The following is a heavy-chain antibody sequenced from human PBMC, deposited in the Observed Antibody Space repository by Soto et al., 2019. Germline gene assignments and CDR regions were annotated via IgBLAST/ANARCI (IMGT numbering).Heavy chain of an antibody. D-gene: IGHD4-17*01. Sequence: ASVKVSCKASGYRFTSYAMHWVRQAPGQRLEWMGWINAGNGNTKYSQKLQGRVTITRDTSASTAYMELSSLRSEDTAVYFCARDPSGDYGYYYYYGMDVWGQGTTVTVSS. CDR1: GYRFTSYA. V-gene: IGHV1-3*01. CDR3: ARDPSGDYGYYYYYGMDV. J-gene: IGHJ6*02. CDR2: INAGNGNT.